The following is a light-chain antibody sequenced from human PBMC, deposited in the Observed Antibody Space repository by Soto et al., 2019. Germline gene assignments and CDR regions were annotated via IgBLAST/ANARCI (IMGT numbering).Light chain of an antibody. CDR2: GAS. CDR1: QSVSSN. Sequence: EVVMTQSPATLSVSPGERVILSCRASQSVSSNLVWYQQKHGQAPRVXIYGASTRETGIPARFSGSGSGTEFTLTISSLQPDDFATYYCQHYNSYSEAFGQGTKVDIK. J-gene: IGKJ1*01. V-gene: IGKV3-15*01. CDR3: QHYNSYSEA.